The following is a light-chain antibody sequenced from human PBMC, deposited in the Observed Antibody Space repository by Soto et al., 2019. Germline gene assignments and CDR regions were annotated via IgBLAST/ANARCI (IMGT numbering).Light chain of an antibody. CDR1: SSNIGAGYD. J-gene: IGLJ1*01. Sequence: QTVVTQPPSVSGAPGQRVTISCTGSSSNIGAGYDVHWYQQLPGTAPKLLIYANINRPSGVPDRFSGSKSGTSASLAITGLQAEDEADYYCQSCDSSLSGYVFGAGTKVTVL. CDR3: QSCDSSLSGYV. V-gene: IGLV1-40*01. CDR2: ANI.